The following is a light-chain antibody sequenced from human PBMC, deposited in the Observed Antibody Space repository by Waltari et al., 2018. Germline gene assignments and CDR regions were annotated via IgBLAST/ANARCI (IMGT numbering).Light chain of an antibody. J-gene: IGKJ1*01. CDR2: WAS. CDR1: QSVLYSSNNKNY. CDR3: QQYYSTPQA. Sequence: DIVRTQSPDSLAVSLGERATINCKSSQSVLYSSNNKNYLAWYQQKPGQPPRLLIYWASTRESGVPDRFSGSGSGTDFTLTISSLQAEDVALSYCQQYYSTPQAFGQGTKVEI. V-gene: IGKV4-1*01.